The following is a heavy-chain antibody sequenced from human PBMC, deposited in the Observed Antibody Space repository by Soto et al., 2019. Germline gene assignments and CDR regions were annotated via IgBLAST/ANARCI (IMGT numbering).Heavy chain of an antibody. CDR2: ISSSSSYI. Sequence: GGSLRLSCAASGFTFSSYSMNWVRQAPGKGLEWVSSISSSSSYIYYADSVKGRFTISRDNAKNSLYLQMNSLRAEDTAVYYCARDVRYYDILTGYPGYYYMDVWGKGTTVTVSS. J-gene: IGHJ6*03. V-gene: IGHV3-21*01. CDR3: ARDVRYYDILTGYPGYYYMDV. CDR1: GFTFSSYS. D-gene: IGHD3-9*01.